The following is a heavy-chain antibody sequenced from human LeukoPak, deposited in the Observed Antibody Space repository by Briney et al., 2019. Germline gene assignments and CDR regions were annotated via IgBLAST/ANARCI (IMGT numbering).Heavy chain of an antibody. J-gene: IGHJ4*02. CDR1: GGSFSGYY. CDR2: INHSGST. Sequence: PSETLSLTCAVYGGSFSGYYWSWIRQPPGKGLEWIGEINHSGSTNYNPSLKSRVTISVDTSKNQFSLKLSSVTAADTAVYYCARGQGYGKEYYYDSSGYYSFWGQGTLVTVSS. D-gene: IGHD3-22*01. V-gene: IGHV4-34*01. CDR3: ARGQGYGKEYYYDSSGYYSF.